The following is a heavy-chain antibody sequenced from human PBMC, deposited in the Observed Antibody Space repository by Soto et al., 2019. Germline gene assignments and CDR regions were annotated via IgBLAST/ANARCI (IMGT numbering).Heavy chain of an antibody. D-gene: IGHD2-15*01. CDR1: GASVSSSDFY. CDR3: ARVSKVVSSKDGKSAYFYAIDF. V-gene: IGHV4-61*08. CDR2: VYSTGPT. J-gene: IGHJ6*02. Sequence: SETLSLTCAVSGASVSSSDFYWTWIRPPTGKPLEWIGYVYSTGPTTYSPSLTSRVAMSVDPSALHTSLKARSVPAAHAVVYFCARVSKVVSSKDGKSAYFYAIDFWGPGTTVTVSS.